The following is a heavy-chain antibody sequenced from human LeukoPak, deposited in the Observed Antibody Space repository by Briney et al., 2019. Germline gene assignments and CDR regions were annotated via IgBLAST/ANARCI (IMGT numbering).Heavy chain of an antibody. CDR3: AREGLDYGGTLNWFDP. CDR1: GGSISTNNYY. V-gene: IGHV4-39*07. J-gene: IGHJ5*02. Sequence: SETLSLTCTVSGGSISTNNYYWGWIRQPPGKGLEWIGSISYSGTTYYNPSLKSRVTISIDTSKNQFSLKATSVTAADTAVYYCAREGLDYGGTLNWFDPWGQGTLVTVSS. CDR2: ISYSGTT. D-gene: IGHD4-23*01.